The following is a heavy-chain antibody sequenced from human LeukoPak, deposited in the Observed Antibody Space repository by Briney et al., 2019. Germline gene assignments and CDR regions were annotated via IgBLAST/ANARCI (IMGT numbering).Heavy chain of an antibody. D-gene: IGHD3-22*01. CDR2: INWNSDNI. V-gene: IGHV3-9*01. Sequence: GGSLRLSCAASGLTFNDHAMCWVRQAPGKGLEWGAGINWNSDNIGYADSVKGRFTISRDDSKKSLFLQMNSLGAEDTALYYCARASYYYDTTGLGAVDIWGQGTMVTVSS. CDR1: GLTFNDHA. CDR3: ARASYYYDTTGLGAVDI. J-gene: IGHJ3*02.